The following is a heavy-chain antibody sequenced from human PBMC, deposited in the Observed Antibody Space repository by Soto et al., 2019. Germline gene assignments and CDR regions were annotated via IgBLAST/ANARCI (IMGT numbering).Heavy chain of an antibody. D-gene: IGHD1-26*01. Sequence: GASVKVSCKASGYTFTSYYTHWVRQAPGQGLEWMGIINPSGGSTSYAQKFQGRVTMTRDTSTSTVYMELSSLRSEDTAVYYCARPRIVGASHFDYWGQGTLVTDS. CDR1: GYTFTSYY. J-gene: IGHJ4*02. CDR3: ARPRIVGASHFDY. CDR2: INPSGGST. V-gene: IGHV1-46*01.